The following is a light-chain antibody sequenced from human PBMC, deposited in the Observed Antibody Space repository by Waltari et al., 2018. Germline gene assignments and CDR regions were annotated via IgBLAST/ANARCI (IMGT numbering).Light chain of an antibody. CDR2: DVT. V-gene: IGLV2-14*03. J-gene: IGLJ3*02. CDR3: RSYTPNHWV. Sequence: QSALTQPASVSGSPGQSITILCTGTSSDIGGYDYVSWYQQHPGNAPKLIIFDVTNRPSGVSDRFSGSKSGNTASLTISGLQADDEAVYYCRSYTPNHWVFGGGTSLTVL. CDR1: SSDIGGYDY.